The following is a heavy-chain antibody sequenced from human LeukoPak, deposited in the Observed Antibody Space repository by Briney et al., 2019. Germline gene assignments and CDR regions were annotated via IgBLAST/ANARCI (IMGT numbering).Heavy chain of an antibody. Sequence: GGSLRLSCAASGSTFSSYSMNWVRQAPGKGLEWLSYITGGSSTITYYADSVKGRFTISRDNAKNSLYLQMNSLRAEDTAVYYCAKDPNIYYDSSGYYYGDWGQGTLVTVSS. CDR2: ITGGSSTIT. V-gene: IGHV3-48*01. J-gene: IGHJ4*02. D-gene: IGHD3-22*01. CDR1: GSTFSSYS. CDR3: AKDPNIYYDSSGYYYGD.